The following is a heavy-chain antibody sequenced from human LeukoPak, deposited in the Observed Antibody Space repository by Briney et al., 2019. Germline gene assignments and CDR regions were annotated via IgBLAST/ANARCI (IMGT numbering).Heavy chain of an antibody. CDR1: GYTFTSYD. D-gene: IGHD3-3*01. V-gene: IGHV1-8*01. CDR2: MNPNSGNT. J-gene: IGHJ5*02. CDR3: ARSSNYDFWSGYSNWFDP. Sequence: ASVKVSGKASGYTFTSYDINWVRQATGQGLEWMGWMNPNSGNTGYAQKFQGRVTMTRNTSISTAYMELSSLRSEDTAVYYCARSSNYDFWSGYSNWFDPWGQGTLVTVSS.